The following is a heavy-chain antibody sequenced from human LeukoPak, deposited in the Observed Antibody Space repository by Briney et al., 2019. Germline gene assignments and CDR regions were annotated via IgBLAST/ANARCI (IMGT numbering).Heavy chain of an antibody. Sequence: DSVKGRFTISRDNAKNSLYLQMNSLRAEDTAVYYCARSSSGWPRYYYYMDVWGKGTTVTVSS. V-gene: IGHV3-7*01. J-gene: IGHJ6*03. D-gene: IGHD6-19*01. CDR3: ARSSSGWPRYYYYMDV.